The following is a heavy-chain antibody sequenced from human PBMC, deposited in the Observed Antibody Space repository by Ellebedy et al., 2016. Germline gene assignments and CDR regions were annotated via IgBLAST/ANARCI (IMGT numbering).Heavy chain of an antibody. V-gene: IGHV1-8*01. Sequence: ASVKVSCKASEYTFTSYDISWVRQATGQGPEWMGWMNPNNGHTGYAQKFQGSVTMTRNTSISTAYMELSSLRSEDTAVYYCARTPRTYNYNMDVWGQGTTVTVSS. CDR1: EYTFTSYD. CDR2: MNPNNGHT. CDR3: ARTPRTYNYNMDV. J-gene: IGHJ6*02.